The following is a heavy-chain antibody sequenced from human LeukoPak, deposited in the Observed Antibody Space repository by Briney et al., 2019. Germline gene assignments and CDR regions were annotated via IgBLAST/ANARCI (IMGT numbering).Heavy chain of an antibody. Sequence: SETLSLTCAVYGGSSSGYYWSWIRQPPGKGLEWIGEINHSGSTNYNPSLKSRVTISVDTSKNQFSLKLSSVTAADTAVYYCARGRGLVGHTDYHNWFDPWGQGTLVTVSS. D-gene: IGHD4-11*01. CDR1: GGSSSGYY. V-gene: IGHV4-34*01. CDR2: INHSGST. CDR3: ARGRGLVGHTDYHNWFDP. J-gene: IGHJ5*02.